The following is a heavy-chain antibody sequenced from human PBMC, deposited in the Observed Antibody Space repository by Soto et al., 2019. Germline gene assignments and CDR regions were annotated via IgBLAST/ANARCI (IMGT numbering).Heavy chain of an antibody. J-gene: IGHJ4*02. V-gene: IGHV4-30-4*01. CDR2: ICYSGST. CDR3: ARDRGVGATTDY. CDR1: GGSISSGDYC. Sequence: SETLSLTYTVSGGSISSGDYCWSWIRQPPGKGLEWIGYICYSGSTYYNPSLKSRVTISADTSKNQFSLKLTSVTAADTAVYYCARDRGVGATTDYWGQGTLVTVSS. D-gene: IGHD1-26*01.